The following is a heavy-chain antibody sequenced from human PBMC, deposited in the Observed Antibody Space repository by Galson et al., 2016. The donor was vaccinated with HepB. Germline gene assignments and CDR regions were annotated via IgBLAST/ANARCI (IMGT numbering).Heavy chain of an antibody. CDR3: AREMVRGAADV. V-gene: IGHV3-48*02. CDR1: GITFSRDG. D-gene: IGHD3-10*01. CDR2: ISSTSNTI. J-gene: IGHJ4*02. Sequence: SLRLSCAASGITFSRDGINWVRQVPGKGLDWVSYISSTSNTIYYADSVKGRFTVSRDNAKNSVYLQMNGLRDEDTAVYYCAREMVRGAADVWGQGTLVTVSS.